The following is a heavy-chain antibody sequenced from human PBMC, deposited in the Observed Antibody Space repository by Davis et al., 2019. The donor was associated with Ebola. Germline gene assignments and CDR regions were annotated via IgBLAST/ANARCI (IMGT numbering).Heavy chain of an antibody. D-gene: IGHD1-1*01. CDR1: GFTFSSYS. J-gene: IGHJ4*02. CDR2: ISSSSSYI. V-gene: IGHV3-21*01. Sequence: GGSLRLSCAASGFTFSSYSMNWVRQAPGKGLEWVSSISSSSSYIYYADSVKGRFTISRDNSKNTLYLQMNSLRAEDTAVYYCARGGNWNVFDYWGQGTLVTVSS. CDR3: ARGGNWNVFDY.